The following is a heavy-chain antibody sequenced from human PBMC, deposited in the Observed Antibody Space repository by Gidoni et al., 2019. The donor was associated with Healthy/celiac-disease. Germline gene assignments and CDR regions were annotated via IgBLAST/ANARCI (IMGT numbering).Heavy chain of an antibody. D-gene: IGHD4-17*01. CDR3: ARAQVSSGVTVTTWYYYYGMDV. CDR1: GGTFSSYA. V-gene: IGHV1-69*04. CDR2: IIPILGIA. J-gene: IGHJ6*02. Sequence: QVQLVQSGAEVKKPGSSVKVSCKASGGTFSSYAISWVQQAPGQGLEWMGRIIPILGIANYAQKFQGRVTITADKSTSTAYMELSSLRSEDTAVYYCARAQVSSGVTVTTWYYYYGMDVWGQGTTVTVSS.